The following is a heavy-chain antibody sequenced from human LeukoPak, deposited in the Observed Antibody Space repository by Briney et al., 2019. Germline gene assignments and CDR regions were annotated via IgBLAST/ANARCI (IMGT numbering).Heavy chain of an antibody. V-gene: IGHV4-34*01. CDR2: INHSGST. Sequence: PSETLSLXCAVYGGSFSGYYWSWIRQPPGKGLEWIGEINHSGSTNYNPSLKSRVTISVDTSKNQFSLKLSSVTAADTAVYYCARYSSGWLNWFDPWGQGTLVTVSS. J-gene: IGHJ5*02. CDR3: ARYSSGWLNWFDP. CDR1: GGSFSGYY. D-gene: IGHD6-19*01.